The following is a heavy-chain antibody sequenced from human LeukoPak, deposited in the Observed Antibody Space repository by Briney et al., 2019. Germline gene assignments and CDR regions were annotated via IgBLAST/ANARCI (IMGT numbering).Heavy chain of an antibody. CDR3: AKDSSFLITMIVARGNAFDI. J-gene: IGHJ3*02. CDR2: ISGSGGST. D-gene: IGHD3-22*01. CDR1: EFSVGSNY. V-gene: IGHV3-23*01. Sequence: AGGSLRLSCAASEFSVGSNYMTWVRQAPGKGLEWVSAISGSGGSTYYADSVKGRFTISRDNSKNTLYLQMNSLRAEDTAVYYCAKDSSFLITMIVARGNAFDIWGQGTMVTVSS.